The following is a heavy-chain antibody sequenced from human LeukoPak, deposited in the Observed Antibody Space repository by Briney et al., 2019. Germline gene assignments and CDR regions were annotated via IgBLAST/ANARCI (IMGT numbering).Heavy chain of an antibody. D-gene: IGHD3-16*02. CDR1: GSTFSRYA. Sequence: GGSLRLSCAASGSTFSRYAMSWVRQAPGKGLKWLSAISGSGGSTYYADSVKGRFTISRDNSKNTLYLQMNSLRAEDTAVYYCAKDSYDYVWGSYPSFDYWGQGTLVTVSS. CDR2: ISGSGGST. V-gene: IGHV3-23*01. J-gene: IGHJ4*02. CDR3: AKDSYDYVWGSYPSFDY.